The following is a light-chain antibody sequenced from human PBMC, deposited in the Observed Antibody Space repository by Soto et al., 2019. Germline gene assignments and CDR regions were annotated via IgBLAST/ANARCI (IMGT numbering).Light chain of an antibody. CDR3: MRSLHTLT. Sequence: DIVLTQSPLSLPVTPGEPASISCRSSQSRLHTNEFTYFDWYLQKPGQSQQLLIYLVSNRASGVPDRFTGSGSGTDLTLTISRVEAEDVEVDYFMRSLHTLTFGHGTRLEI. J-gene: IGKJ5*01. V-gene: IGKV2-28*01. CDR1: QSRLHTNEFTY. CDR2: LVS.